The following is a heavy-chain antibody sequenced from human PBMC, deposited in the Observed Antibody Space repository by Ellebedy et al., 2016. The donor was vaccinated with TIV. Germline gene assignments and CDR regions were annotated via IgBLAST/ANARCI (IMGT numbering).Heavy chain of an antibody. CDR1: GGSFSGYC. CDR3: ASTDHLESYYFDY. D-gene: IGHD3-3*01. J-gene: IGHJ4*02. Sequence: SQTLSLTCAVYGGSFSGYCWIWIRQRPGKGLEWIGEINHSGSTNYNPSLKSRVTISVDTSKNQFSLKLSSVTAADTAVYYCASTDHLESYYFDYWGQGTLVTVSS. CDR2: INHSGST. V-gene: IGHV4-34*01.